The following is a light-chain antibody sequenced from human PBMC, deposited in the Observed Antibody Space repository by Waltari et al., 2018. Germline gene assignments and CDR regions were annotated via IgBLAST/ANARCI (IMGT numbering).Light chain of an antibody. Sequence: QSVLTQPPSVSAAPGQKVTISCSGTGSNIGNNFVSWYQQLPGTAPKLLTYDNNKRPSGIPDRFSGSKSGTSATLVITGLQTGDEADYYCGTWDTDLSVVFGGGTQLTVL. CDR1: GSNIGNNF. CDR3: GTWDTDLSVV. J-gene: IGLJ2*01. V-gene: IGLV1-51*01. CDR2: DNN.